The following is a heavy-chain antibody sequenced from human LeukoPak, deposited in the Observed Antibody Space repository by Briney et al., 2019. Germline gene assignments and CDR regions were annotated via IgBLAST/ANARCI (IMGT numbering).Heavy chain of an antibody. D-gene: IGHD2-15*01. CDR3: ARDKGEFRGGSPYYRWFDP. J-gene: IGHJ5*02. Sequence: SETLSLTCTVSGGSITRSSYYWGWIRQPPGEGLECIGSIYYNGRTYYNPSLKSRVTISVDTSKNQFSLKLSSVTAADTAVYYCARDKGEFRGGSPYYRWFDPWGQGTLVTVSS. V-gene: IGHV4-39*07. CDR1: GGSITRSSYY. CDR2: IYYNGRT.